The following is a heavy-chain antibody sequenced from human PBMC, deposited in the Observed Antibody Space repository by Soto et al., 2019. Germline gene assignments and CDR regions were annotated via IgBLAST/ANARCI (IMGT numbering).Heavy chain of an antibody. CDR1: GRSIRSGGYY. V-gene: IGHV4-31*03. Sequence: TLSLTCTVSGRSIRSGGYYWSWIRQHPGKGLVWIGYIYYSGRTYYNPSLKSRVTISVDTSKNQFSLKLSSVTAADTAVYYCAREAFCSGGSCYSGIDYWGQGTLVTAPQ. CDR3: AREAFCSGGSCYSGIDY. D-gene: IGHD2-15*01. J-gene: IGHJ4*02. CDR2: IYYSGRT.